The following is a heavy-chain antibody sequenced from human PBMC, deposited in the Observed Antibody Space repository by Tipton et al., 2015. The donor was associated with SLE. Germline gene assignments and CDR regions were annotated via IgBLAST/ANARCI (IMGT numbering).Heavy chain of an antibody. J-gene: IGHJ4*02. CDR1: GGSISSGSYY. Sequence: TLSLTCTVSGGSISSGSYYWSWIRQPAGNGLEWIGRIYTSGSTNYNPSLKSRVTISVDTSKNQFSLKLSSVTAADTAVYYCAATFGPGYLFDYWGQGTLVTVSS. V-gene: IGHV4-61*02. D-gene: IGHD3-3*01. CDR3: AATFGPGYLFDY. CDR2: IYTSGST.